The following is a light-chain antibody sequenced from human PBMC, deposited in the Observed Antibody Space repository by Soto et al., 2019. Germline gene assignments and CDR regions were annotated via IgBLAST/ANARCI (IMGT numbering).Light chain of an antibody. CDR3: SSYAGSNNLYV. J-gene: IGLJ1*01. CDR2: EVS. V-gene: IGLV2-8*01. Sequence: QSALTQPPSASGSPGQSVTISCTGTSSDVGDYNYVSWYQQHPGRAPKLMIYEVSKRPSGVPDRFSGSKSGNMASLTVSGLQAEDEADYYCSSYAGSNNLYVFGTGTKVTVL. CDR1: SSDVGDYNY.